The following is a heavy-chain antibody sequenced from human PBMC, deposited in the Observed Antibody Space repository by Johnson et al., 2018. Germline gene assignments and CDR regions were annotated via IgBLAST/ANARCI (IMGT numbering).Heavy chain of an antibody. V-gene: IGHV3-7*01. CDR2: XXXXXXXX. D-gene: IGHD4-17*01. CDR1: GFTFSSYW. Sequence: VQLVQSGGGLVQPGGSLXLSCAASGFTFSSYWMSWVRQAPGKGLEWVAXXXXXXXXXXXXXXXXXXXXXSKDNAKNSLCLQMNNLRAEDTAVYYCARDTFDDYGYPDAFDIWGQGTMVTVSS. CDR3: ARDTFDDYGYPDAFDI. J-gene: IGHJ3*02.